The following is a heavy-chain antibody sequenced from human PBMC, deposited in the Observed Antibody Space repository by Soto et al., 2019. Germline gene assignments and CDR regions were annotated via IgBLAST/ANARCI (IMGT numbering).Heavy chain of an antibody. V-gene: IGHV1-69*01. D-gene: IGHD3-22*01. CDR1: GGTFSSYA. CDR2: IIPIFGTA. CDR3: ARGRGHYYDSSGPYYFDY. Sequence: QVQLVQSGAEVKKPGSSVKVSCKASGGTFSSYAISWVRQAPGQGLEWMGGIIPIFGTANYAQKFQGRVTITADESTSTAYMELSSLRSEDTAVYYCARGRGHYYDSSGPYYFDYWGQGTLVTVSS. J-gene: IGHJ4*02.